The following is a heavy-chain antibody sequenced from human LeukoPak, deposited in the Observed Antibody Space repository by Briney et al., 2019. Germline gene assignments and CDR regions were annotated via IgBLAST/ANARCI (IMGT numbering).Heavy chain of an antibody. D-gene: IGHD1-26*01. J-gene: IGHJ4*02. CDR3: ARYRGEWELLQDYFDY. V-gene: IGHV1-2*02. Sequence: ASVKVSCKASGYTFTGYYMHWVRQAPGQGLEWMGWINPNSGGTNYAQKFQGRVTMTRDTSISTAYMELSRLRSDDTAVYYCARYRGEWELLQDYFDYWGQGTLVTVSS. CDR2: INPNSGGT. CDR1: GYTFTGYY.